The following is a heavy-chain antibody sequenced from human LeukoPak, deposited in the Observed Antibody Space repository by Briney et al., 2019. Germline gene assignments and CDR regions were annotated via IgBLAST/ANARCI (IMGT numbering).Heavy chain of an antibody. CDR1: GFTVSINS. J-gene: IGHJ4*02. Sequence: GGSLRLSCTVSGFTVSINSMSWVRQAPGKGLEWVANIKQDGTEKYYVDSVKGRFTISRDNAKNSLYLQMNSLRVEDTAVYYCAKLAKYFYGSETYYFFEHWGQGTPVTASS. CDR3: AKLAKYFYGSETYYFFEH. D-gene: IGHD3-10*01. V-gene: IGHV3-7*01. CDR2: IKQDGTEK.